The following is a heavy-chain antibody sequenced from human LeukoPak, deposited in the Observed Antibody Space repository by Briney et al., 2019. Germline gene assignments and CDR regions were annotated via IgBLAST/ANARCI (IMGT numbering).Heavy chain of an antibody. D-gene: IGHD6-6*01. J-gene: IGHJ4*02. CDR1: GYIFSNYD. V-gene: IGHV1-3*01. CDR3: ATAFSASSSTIDY. CDR2: VSGGKGNT. Sequence: ASVKVSCKTSGYIFSNYDINWVRQAPGQGLEWMGWVSGGKGNTKYSEKFQGRITITRDTSATTAYLELSSLRSEDSTVYFCATAFSASSSTIDYWGQGTLVIVSP.